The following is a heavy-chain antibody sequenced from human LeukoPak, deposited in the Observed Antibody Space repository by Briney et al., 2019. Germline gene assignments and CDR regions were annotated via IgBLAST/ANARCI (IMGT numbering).Heavy chain of an antibody. CDR3: AREPGPYSSGWDIY. CDR1: GFTFSSYS. J-gene: IGHJ4*02. CDR2: ISSSSSYI. D-gene: IGHD6-19*01. Sequence: GGSLRLSCAASGFTFSSYSMSWVRQAPGKGLEWVSSISSSSSYIYYADSVKGRFTISRDNAKNSLYLQMNSLRAEDTAVYYCAREPGPYSSGWDIYWGQGTLVTVSS. V-gene: IGHV3-21*01.